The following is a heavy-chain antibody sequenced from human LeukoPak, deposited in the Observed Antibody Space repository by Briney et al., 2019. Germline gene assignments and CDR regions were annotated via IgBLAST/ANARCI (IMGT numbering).Heavy chain of an antibody. J-gene: IGHJ4*02. D-gene: IGHD3-22*01. CDR2: ISGSGGST. CDR1: GLTFNSYV. V-gene: IGHV3-23*01. Sequence: GGSLRLSCTASGLTFNSYVMSWVRQAPGKGLEWVSAISGSGGSTYYADSVKGRFTISRDNSRSTLFLQMNSLRAEDTALYYCAKEYYYDGSGYDWEIDYWGQGTLVTVSS. CDR3: AKEYYYDGSGYDWEIDY.